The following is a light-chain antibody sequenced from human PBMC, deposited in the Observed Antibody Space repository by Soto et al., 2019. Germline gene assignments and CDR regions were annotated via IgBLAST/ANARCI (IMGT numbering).Light chain of an antibody. Sequence: EMVLTQSPGTLSLSPGERATLSCRASQSVSSSYLAWYQQKPGQAPRPLIYGASSRSTGIPDRLRGSGSVTDSTPTICLLVAEDFAVYCSEPYGSSPSFTFGLGTKVDIE. CDR2: GAS. CDR3: EPYGSSPSFT. V-gene: IGKV3-20*01. J-gene: IGKJ3*01. CDR1: QSVSSSY.